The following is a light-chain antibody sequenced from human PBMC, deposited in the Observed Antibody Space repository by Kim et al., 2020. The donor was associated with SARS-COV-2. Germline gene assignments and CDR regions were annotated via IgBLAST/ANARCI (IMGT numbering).Light chain of an antibody. J-gene: IGLJ2*01. CDR1: KLGDKY. CDR3: QAWDSSAAV. V-gene: IGLV3-1*01. CDR2: HHD. Sequence: SVSPGQTARITCSGDKLGDKYAFWYQQKPGQSPVLVMFHHDKRPSGISQRFSGSNSGNTAILTISGTRTIDEADYYCQAWDSSAAVFGGGTQLTVL.